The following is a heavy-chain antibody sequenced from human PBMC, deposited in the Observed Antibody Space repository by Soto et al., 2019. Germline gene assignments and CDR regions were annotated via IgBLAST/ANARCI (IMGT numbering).Heavy chain of an antibody. D-gene: IGHD2-15*01. V-gene: IGHV5-51*01. CDR1: GYNFNYW. J-gene: IGHJ4*02. Sequence: LGESLKISCKGSGYNFNYWIGWVRQMPGKGLEWMGIINPGDSDTRYNPSFQGQVTFSVDKSISTAYLQWGSLKASDTAIYYCARQTDGGRFDYWGQGTLVTVSS. CDR3: ARQTDGGRFDY. CDR2: INPGDSDT.